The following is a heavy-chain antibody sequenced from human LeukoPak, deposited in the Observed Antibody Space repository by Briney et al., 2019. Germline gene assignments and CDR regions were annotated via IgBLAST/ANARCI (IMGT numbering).Heavy chain of an antibody. V-gene: IGHV3-11*04. CDR3: AREHTPYGSGCTAAY. CDR1: GFTFSDYY. CDR2: FSSSGSTI. J-gene: IGHJ4*02. Sequence: PGVPLTLPCAASGFTFSDYYMSWLRKAPGKGLVWVSYFSSSGSTIYYADSGKGRFTISRDNAKNSLYLQMNSLRADDTAVYYCAREHTPYGSGCTAAYWGQGILVTVSS. D-gene: IGHD6-19*01.